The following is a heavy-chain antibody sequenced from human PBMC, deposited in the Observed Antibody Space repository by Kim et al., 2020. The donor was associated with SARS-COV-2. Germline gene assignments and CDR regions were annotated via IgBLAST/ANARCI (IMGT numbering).Heavy chain of an antibody. CDR2: INPNTGAT. Sequence: ASVKVSCKASGYPFTAYYLHWVQQAPGQGLEWMGWINPNTGATAYAQKFQGRVTMTTDTSISTVYMDLSGLRYDDTAVYYCARVDFQHYFDNWGQGTQVTVSS. V-gene: IGHV1-2*02. CDR3: ARVDFQHYFDN. J-gene: IGHJ4*02. CDR1: GYPFTAYY. D-gene: IGHD3-3*01.